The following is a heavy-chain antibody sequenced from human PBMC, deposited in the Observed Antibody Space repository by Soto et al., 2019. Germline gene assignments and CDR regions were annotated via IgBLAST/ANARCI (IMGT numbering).Heavy chain of an antibody. CDR3: ARTREGGYDYAFDI. J-gene: IGHJ3*02. D-gene: IGHD5-12*01. CDR2: IYSGGST. Sequence: GGSLRLSCAASGFTVSSNYMSWVRQAPGKGLEWVSVIYSGGSTYYADSVKGRFTISRDNSKNTLYLQMNSLRAEDTAVYYCARTREGGYDYAFDIWGQGTMVTVSS. V-gene: IGHV3-66*01. CDR1: GFTVSSNY.